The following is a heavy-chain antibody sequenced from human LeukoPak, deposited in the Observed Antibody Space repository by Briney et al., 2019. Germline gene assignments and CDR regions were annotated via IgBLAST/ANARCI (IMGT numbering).Heavy chain of an antibody. CDR3: ARDKKSGESSEIDY. J-gene: IGHJ4*02. CDR2: INRDGSTT. V-gene: IGHV3-74*01. CDR1: GFTFSNYW. D-gene: IGHD3-10*01. Sequence: GGSLRLSCAASGFTFSNYWVHWVRQAPGKGLVWVSRINRDGSTTNYADSVKGRFTVSRDNAKNTLNLQMNNLRAEDTAVYYCARDKKSGESSEIDYWGQGTLVIVSS.